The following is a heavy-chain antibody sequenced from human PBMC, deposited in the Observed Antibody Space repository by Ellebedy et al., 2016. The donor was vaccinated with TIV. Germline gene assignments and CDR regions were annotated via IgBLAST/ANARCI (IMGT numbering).Heavy chain of an antibody. Sequence: AASVKVSCKASGYTFTGYYMHWARQAPGQGLEWMGWINPNSGGTNYAQKFQGRVTMTRDTSISTAYMELSRLRSDDTAVYYCAREGRGSGRQYYYYGMDVWGQGTTVTVSS. V-gene: IGHV1-2*02. CDR3: AREGRGSGRQYYYYGMDV. CDR2: INPNSGGT. D-gene: IGHD3-10*01. CDR1: GYTFTGYY. J-gene: IGHJ6*02.